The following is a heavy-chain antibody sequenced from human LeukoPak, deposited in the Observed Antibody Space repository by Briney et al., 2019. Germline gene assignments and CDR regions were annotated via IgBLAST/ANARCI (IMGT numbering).Heavy chain of an antibody. CDR2: IYRGDST. CDR3: AREWEQLPYFDY. Sequence: GGSLRLSCAASGFTVSTNYMNWVRQAPGKGLEWVSVIYRGDSTYYADSVKGRFTISRDNSKNMLFLEMGSLRAEDSAVYYCAREWEQLPYFDYWGQGTLVTVSS. CDR1: GFTVSTNY. J-gene: IGHJ4*02. D-gene: IGHD1-26*01. V-gene: IGHV3-66*02.